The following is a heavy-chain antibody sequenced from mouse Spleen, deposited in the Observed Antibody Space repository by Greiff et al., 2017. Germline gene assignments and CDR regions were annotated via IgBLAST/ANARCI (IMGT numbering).Heavy chain of an antibody. CDR3: ARRDGSSSYYAMDY. CDR1: GFTFSSYA. Sequence: EVKLVESGGGLVKPGGSLKLSCAASGFTFSSYAMSWVRQTPEKRLEWVATISSGGSYTYYPDSVKGRFTISRDNAKNTLYLQMSSLRSEDTAMYYCARRDGSSSYYAMDYWGQGTSVTVSS. J-gene: IGHJ4*01. V-gene: IGHV5-9-1*01. D-gene: IGHD1-1*01. CDR2: ISSGGSYT.